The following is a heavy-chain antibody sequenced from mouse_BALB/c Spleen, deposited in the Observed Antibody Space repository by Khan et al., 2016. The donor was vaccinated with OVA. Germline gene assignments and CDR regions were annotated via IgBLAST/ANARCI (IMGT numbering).Heavy chain of an antibody. CDR1: GFSLTDYG. CDR2: IWGGGTT. V-gene: IGHV2-6-5*01. CDR3: AKLLCSHYYAMDY. D-gene: IGHD1-1*02. Sequence: QVQLKESGPGLVAPSQSLSITCTVSGFSLTDYGVGWIRQPPGKGLEWLGVIWGGGTTYYNSVLKSRLSISKDNSKSQVFLKMNSLQTDDTAMYYVAKLLCSHYYAMDYWGQGTSVTVSS. J-gene: IGHJ4*01.